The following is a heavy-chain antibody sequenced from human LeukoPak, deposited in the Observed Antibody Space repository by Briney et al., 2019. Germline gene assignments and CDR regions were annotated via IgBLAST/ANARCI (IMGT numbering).Heavy chain of an antibody. D-gene: IGHD4-17*01. CDR3: ARRRATVTTRGYYFDY. J-gene: IGHJ4*02. Sequence: SETLSLTCAVYGGSFSGYYWSWIRQPPGKGLEWIGEINHSGSTNYNPSLKSRVTISVDTSKNQFSLKLSSVTAADTAVYCCARRRATVTTRGYYFDYWGQGTLVTVSS. V-gene: IGHV4-34*01. CDR1: GGSFSGYY. CDR2: INHSGST.